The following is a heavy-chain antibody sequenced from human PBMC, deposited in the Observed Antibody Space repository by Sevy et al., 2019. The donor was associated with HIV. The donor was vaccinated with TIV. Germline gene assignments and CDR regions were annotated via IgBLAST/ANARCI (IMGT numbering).Heavy chain of an antibody. Sequence: EGSLRLSCAASGFTFSDDYMSWIHQAPGKELEWVSYISSSGSTIYYADSVKGRFTISRDNAKNSLYLQMNSLRAEDMAVYYCARVLGRTLRSMLGAFDIWGQGTMVTVSS. J-gene: IGHJ3*02. D-gene: IGHD5-12*01. V-gene: IGHV3-11*04. CDR2: ISSSGSTI. CDR3: ARVLGRTLRSMLGAFDI. CDR1: GFTFSDDY.